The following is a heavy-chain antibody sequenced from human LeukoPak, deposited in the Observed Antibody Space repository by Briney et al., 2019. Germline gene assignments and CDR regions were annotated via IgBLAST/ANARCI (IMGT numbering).Heavy chain of an antibody. CDR1: GFTFSSYW. CDR2: ISYDGSNK. Sequence: GGSLRLSCAASGFTFSSYWMHWVRQAPGKGLEWVAVISYDGSNKYYADSVKGRFTISRDNSKNTLYLQMNSLRAEDTAVYYCARDRGGSYSFDYWGQGTLVTVSS. D-gene: IGHD3-10*01. J-gene: IGHJ4*02. V-gene: IGHV3-30*03. CDR3: ARDRGGSYSFDY.